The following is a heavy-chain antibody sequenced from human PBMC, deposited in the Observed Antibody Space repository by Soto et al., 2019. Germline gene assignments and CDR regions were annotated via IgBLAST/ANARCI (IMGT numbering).Heavy chain of an antibody. V-gene: IGHV1-18*01. CDR3: AISLGSGWVNYYYGMDV. J-gene: IGHJ6*02. D-gene: IGHD6-19*01. Sequence: ASVKVSCKASGYTFTSYGISWVRQAPGQGLEWMGWISAYNGNTNYAQKLQGRVTMTTDTSTSTAYMELRSLRSDDTAVYYCAISLGSGWVNYYYGMDVWGQGTTVTVSS. CDR1: GYTFTSYG. CDR2: ISAYNGNT.